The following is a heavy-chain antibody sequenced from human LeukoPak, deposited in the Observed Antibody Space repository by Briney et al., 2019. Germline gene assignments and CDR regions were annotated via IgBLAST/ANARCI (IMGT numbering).Heavy chain of an antibody. D-gene: IGHD2-15*01. CDR2: ISSSSSYI. CDR3: ARGLAYCSSGSCYSSFWFDP. CDR1: GFTFSNYN. J-gene: IGHJ5*02. Sequence: PGGSLRLSCAASGFTFSNYNMNWVRRAPGKGLEWVSSISSSSSYIYYADSVKGRFTISRDNANNSLYLQMNSLRAEDTTVYYCARGLAYCSSGSCYSSFWFDPWGQGTLVTVSS. V-gene: IGHV3-21*01.